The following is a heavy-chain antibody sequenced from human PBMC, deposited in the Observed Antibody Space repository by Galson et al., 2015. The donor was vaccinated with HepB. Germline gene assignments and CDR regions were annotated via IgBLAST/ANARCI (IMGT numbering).Heavy chain of an antibody. V-gene: IGHV3-21*01. D-gene: IGHD7-27*01. CDR3: ARDPPLGTPFDY. CDR2: ISSSSGYI. Sequence: SLRLSCAASGFSFSSYNMNWVRQAPGKGLEWVSSISSSSGYIYYADSVKGRFTISRDNAKNSLYLQMNSLRAEDTAVYYCARDPPLGTPFDYWGQGTLVTVSS. CDR1: GFSFSSYN. J-gene: IGHJ4*02.